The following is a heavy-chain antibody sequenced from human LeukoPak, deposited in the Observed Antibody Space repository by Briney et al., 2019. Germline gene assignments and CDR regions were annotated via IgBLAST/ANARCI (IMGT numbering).Heavy chain of an antibody. J-gene: IGHJ5*02. CDR1: GGSFSGYY. D-gene: IGHD3-3*01. Sequence: PSETLSLTCAVYGGSFSGYYWSWIRQPPGKGLEWIGEINHGGTTKSNPSLKSRLTISIDTSKNQFSLKLTSVTAADTAVYFCARGRAVFGPHWFDPRGQGTLVTVSS. V-gene: IGHV4-34*01. CDR3: ARGRAVFGPHWFDP. CDR2: INHGGTT.